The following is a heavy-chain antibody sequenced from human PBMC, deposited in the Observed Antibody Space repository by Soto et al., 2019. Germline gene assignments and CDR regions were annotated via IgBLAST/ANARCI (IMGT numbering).Heavy chain of an antibody. D-gene: IGHD2-2*01. CDR1: GFTFSSYE. Sequence: PGGSLRLSCAASGFTFSSYEMNWVRQAPGKGLEWVSYISSSGSTIYYADSVKGRFTISRDNAKNSLYLQMNSLRAEDTAVYYCARGFVVPAAQGPYYYYGMDVWGQGTTVTVSS. CDR3: ARGFVVPAAQGPYYYYGMDV. CDR2: ISSSGSTI. V-gene: IGHV3-48*03. J-gene: IGHJ6*02.